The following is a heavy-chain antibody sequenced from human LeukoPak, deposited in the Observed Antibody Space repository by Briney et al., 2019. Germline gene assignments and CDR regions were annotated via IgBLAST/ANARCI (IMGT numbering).Heavy chain of an antibody. Sequence: GESLKTSCKGSGHSFTNYWIGWVRQLPGKGLDWMGIIYPGDSETRYRPSFQGQVTIPADKSISTAYLQWSSLKASDTAMYYCARGPGSGYFPSYFDYWGQGTLVTVSS. CDR3: ARGPGSGYFPSYFDY. D-gene: IGHD3-3*01. J-gene: IGHJ4*02. CDR1: GHSFTNYW. V-gene: IGHV5-51*01. CDR2: IYPGDSET.